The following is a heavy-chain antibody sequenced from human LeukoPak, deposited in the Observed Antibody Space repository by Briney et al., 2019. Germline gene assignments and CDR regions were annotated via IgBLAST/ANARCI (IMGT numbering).Heavy chain of an antibody. CDR1: GYTFTGYY. J-gene: IGHJ4*02. D-gene: IGHD1-1*01. V-gene: IGHV1-2*02. CDR3: ARVLERHFDY. Sequence: ASVKVSCKASGYTFTGYYIHWVRQAPGQGLDWMGWINPHSGGTNYAQKFQGRVTMTRDTSISTAYMELSRLRSDGTAVYYCARVLERHFDYWGRGTLVTVSS. CDR2: INPHSGGT.